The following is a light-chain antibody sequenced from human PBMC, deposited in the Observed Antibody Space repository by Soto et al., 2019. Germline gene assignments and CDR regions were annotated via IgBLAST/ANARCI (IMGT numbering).Light chain of an antibody. Sequence: EIVMTQSPATLSVSPGERATLSCRASQSISSNLAWYQQKPGQAPRLLIYEASTRATGIPARFSGSGSGTEFTLTISSLQSEDFALYHCQQYNDWPQTFGQGTKV. CDR1: QSISSN. V-gene: IGKV3-15*01. CDR3: QQYNDWPQT. J-gene: IGKJ1*01. CDR2: EAS.